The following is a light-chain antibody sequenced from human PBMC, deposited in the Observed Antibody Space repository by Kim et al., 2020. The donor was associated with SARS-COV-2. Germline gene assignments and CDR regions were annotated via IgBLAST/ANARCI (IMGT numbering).Light chain of an antibody. CDR1: TSDVGGYNY. V-gene: IGLV2-14*03. Sequence: ITISCTRTTSDVGGYNYVSWYQQHPGKAPKLMIYDVSTRPSGVSNRFSGSKSGNTASLTISGLQAEDEADYYCSSYTSITTSYVVFGGGTKLTVL. CDR3: SSYTSITTSYVV. CDR2: DVS. J-gene: IGLJ2*01.